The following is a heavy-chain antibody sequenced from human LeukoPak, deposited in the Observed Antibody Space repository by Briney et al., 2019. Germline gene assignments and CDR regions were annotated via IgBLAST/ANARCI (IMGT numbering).Heavy chain of an antibody. Sequence: SETPSLTCTVSGGSISSYYWSWIRQPPGKGLEWIGYIYYSGSTSYNPSLKSRVAISVDTSKNHFSLKLSSVTAADTAVYYCARYSGSYPHDAFDIWGQGTMVTVSS. J-gene: IGHJ3*02. CDR3: ARYSGSYPHDAFDI. CDR2: IYYSGST. CDR1: GGSISSYY. V-gene: IGHV4-59*01. D-gene: IGHD1-26*01.